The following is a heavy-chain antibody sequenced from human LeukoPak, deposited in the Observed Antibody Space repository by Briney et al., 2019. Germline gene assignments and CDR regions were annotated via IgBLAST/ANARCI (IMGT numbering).Heavy chain of an antibody. CDR1: GFTFSSYS. V-gene: IGHV3-21*01. CDR3: ARVVAAADSLPCDY. J-gene: IGHJ4*02. CDR2: ISSSSSYI. Sequence: PGGSLRLSCAASGFTFSSYSMNWVRQAPGKGLEWVSSISSSSSYIYYADSVKGRFTISRDNAKNSLYLQMNSLRAEDTAVYYCARVVAAADSLPCDYWGQGTLVTVSS. D-gene: IGHD6-13*01.